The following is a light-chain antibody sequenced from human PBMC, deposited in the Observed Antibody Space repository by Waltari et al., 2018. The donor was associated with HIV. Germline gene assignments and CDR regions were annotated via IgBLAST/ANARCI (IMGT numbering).Light chain of an antibody. V-gene: IGKV3-11*01. CDR3: QQRSNRPLT. Sequence: EVLLTQSPATLSLSPGERATLPCRASQSISNYLVWYQQKPGQPPRLLIYDASNRATGIPARFSGSGSGTDFTLTISSLEPEDFAVYYCQQRSNRPLTFGPGTRVDV. CDR2: DAS. J-gene: IGKJ3*01. CDR1: QSISNY.